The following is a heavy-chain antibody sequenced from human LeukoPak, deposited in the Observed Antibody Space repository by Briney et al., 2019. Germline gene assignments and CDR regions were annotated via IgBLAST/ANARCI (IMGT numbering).Heavy chain of an antibody. CDR3: TTEGSQAYYYGSGSYYNVGSFDY. D-gene: IGHD3-10*01. CDR2: IKSKTDGGTT. Sequence: PGGSLRLSCAASGFTFSNAWMSWVRQAPGKGLEWVGRIKSKTDGGTTDYAAPVKGRFTISRDDSKNTLYLQMNSPKTEDTAVYYCTTEGSQAYYYGSGSYYNVGSFDYWGQGTLVTVSS. V-gene: IGHV3-15*01. J-gene: IGHJ4*02. CDR1: GFTFSNAW.